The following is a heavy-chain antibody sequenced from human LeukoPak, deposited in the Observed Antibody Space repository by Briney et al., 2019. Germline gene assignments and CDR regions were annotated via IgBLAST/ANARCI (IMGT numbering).Heavy chain of an antibody. Sequence: SETLSLTCTVSGGSISSGDYYWSWIRQPPGKGLEWIGYIYYSGSTYYNPSLKSRVTISVDTSKNQFSLKLSSVTAADTAVYYCARASEGIVLMVYATGGDAFDIWGQGTMVTVSS. D-gene: IGHD2-8*01. J-gene: IGHJ3*02. V-gene: IGHV4-30-4*01. CDR2: IYYSGST. CDR1: GGSISSGDYY. CDR3: ARASEGIVLMVYATGGDAFDI.